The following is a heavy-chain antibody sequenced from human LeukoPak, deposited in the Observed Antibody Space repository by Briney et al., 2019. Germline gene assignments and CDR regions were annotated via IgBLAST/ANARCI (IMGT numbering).Heavy chain of an antibody. V-gene: IGHV3-30-3*01. CDR3: AREGSVYGDGMDV. CDR2: ISYDGSNK. J-gene: IGHJ6*02. Sequence: GGSLRLSCAASGFTFSSYAMSWVRQAPGKGVEWVAVISYDGSNKYYADSVKGRFTISRDNSKNTLYLQMNSLRAEDTAVYYCAREGSVYGDGMDVWGQGTTVTVSS. CDR1: GFTFSSYA. D-gene: IGHD4-17*01.